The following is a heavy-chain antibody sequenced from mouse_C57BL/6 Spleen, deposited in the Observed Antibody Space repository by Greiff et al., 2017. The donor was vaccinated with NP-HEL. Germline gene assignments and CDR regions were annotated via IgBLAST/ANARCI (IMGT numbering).Heavy chain of an antibody. Sequence: EVQLVESGPSLVRPSQTLSLTCTVTGFSINSDCYWIWIRQFPGNKLEYIGYTFYSGITYYNPSLESRTYITRDTSKNQFSLKLSSVTTEDTATYYCARALYLPWYFDVWGTGTTVTVSS. D-gene: IGHD5-1-1*01. V-gene: IGHV3-3*01. CDR3: ARALYLPWYFDV. J-gene: IGHJ1*03. CDR2: TFYSGIT. CDR1: GFSINSDCY.